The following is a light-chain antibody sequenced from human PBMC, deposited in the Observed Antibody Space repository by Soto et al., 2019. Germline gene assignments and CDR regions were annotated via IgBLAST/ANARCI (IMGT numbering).Light chain of an antibody. CDR2: GAS. CDR1: QNVNNL. J-gene: IGKJ5*01. CDR3: QQYNKWPIT. V-gene: IGKV3-15*01. Sequence: IVLTQSPASLSVSPGEGATLSCRASQNVNNLLAWYQQKPGRPPRLLIYGASTRATGIPARFSGSGSGTEFTLSISSLHSEDFAVYYCQQYNKWPITFGLGTRLE.